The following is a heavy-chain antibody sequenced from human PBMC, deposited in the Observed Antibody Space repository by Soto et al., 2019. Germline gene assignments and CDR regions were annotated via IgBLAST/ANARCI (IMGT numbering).Heavy chain of an antibody. V-gene: IGHV3-23*01. Sequence: GGSLRLSCVASGFLFNSYHMTWVRQAPGKGLEWVSAISGSGGSTYYADSVKGRFTISRDNSKNTLYLQMNSLRAEDTAVYYCAKDHVLPTVTTPFDYWGQGTLVTVSS. D-gene: IGHD4-17*01. CDR2: ISGSGGST. CDR1: GFLFNSYH. CDR3: AKDHVLPTVTTPFDY. J-gene: IGHJ4*02.